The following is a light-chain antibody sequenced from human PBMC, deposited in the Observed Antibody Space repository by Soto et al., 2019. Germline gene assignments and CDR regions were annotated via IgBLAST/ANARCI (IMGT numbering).Light chain of an antibody. CDR1: QSVSSY. Sequence: EIVLTQAPATLSLSPGGRATLSCRASQSVSSYLAWYQQKPGQAPRLLIYDASDRATGIPARFSGSGSGTEFTLTISSLQSEDFAVYYCQQYNNWPPERTFGQGTKVDIK. CDR3: QQYNNWPPERT. V-gene: IGKV3-15*01. CDR2: DAS. J-gene: IGKJ1*01.